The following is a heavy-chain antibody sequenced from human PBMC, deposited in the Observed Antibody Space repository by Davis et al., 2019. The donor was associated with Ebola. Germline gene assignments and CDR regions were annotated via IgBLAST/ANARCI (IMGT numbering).Heavy chain of an antibody. CDR3: ARDLRVYYYGLDV. CDR2: IYSGGST. CDR1: GFTFSNYW. Sequence: PGGSLRLSCAASGFTFSNYWMSWVRQAPGKGLEWVSGIYSGGSTYYADSVKGRFTISRDNSKNTLYLQMNSLRVDDTAVYYCARDLRVYYYGLDVWGHGTTVTV. J-gene: IGHJ6*02. V-gene: IGHV3-53*01.